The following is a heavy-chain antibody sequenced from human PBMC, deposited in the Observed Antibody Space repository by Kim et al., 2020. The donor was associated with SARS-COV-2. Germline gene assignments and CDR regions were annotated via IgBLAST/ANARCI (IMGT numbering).Heavy chain of an antibody. V-gene: IGHV4-31*03. D-gene: IGHD3-10*01. J-gene: IGHJ5*02. CDR1: GGSISSGGYY. CDR2: IYYSGST. CDR3: ARGNMVRGVANWFDP. Sequence: SETLSLTCTVSGGSISSGGYYWSWIRQHPGKGLEWIGYIYYSGSTYYNPSLKSRVTISVDTSKNQFSLKLSSVTAADTAVYYCARGNMVRGVANWFDPWGQGTLVTVSS.